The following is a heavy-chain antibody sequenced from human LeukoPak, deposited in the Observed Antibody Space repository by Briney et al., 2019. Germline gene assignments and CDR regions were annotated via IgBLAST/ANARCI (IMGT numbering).Heavy chain of an antibody. V-gene: IGHV4-59*01. D-gene: IGHD2-15*01. J-gene: IGHJ5*02. CDR2: IYYSGTT. Sequence: SETLSLTCTVSGGSISSYYWGWIGQPPGKGLEGMGYIYYSGTTNYNPSLKSRATISEDTSKNQYSLKLSSLMAADTAVYYCAAMLSFCSGGSCYSVCFEPWGQGTLVTVSS. CDR3: AAMLSFCSGGSCYSVCFEP. CDR1: GGSISSYY.